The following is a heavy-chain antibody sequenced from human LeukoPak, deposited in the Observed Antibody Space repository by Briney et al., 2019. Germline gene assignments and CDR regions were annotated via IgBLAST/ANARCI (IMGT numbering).Heavy chain of an antibody. CDR1: GYTFTSNY. CDR3: ARDWGNYYGSGREND. V-gene: IGHV1-46*01. CDR2: INPSGGST. D-gene: IGHD3-10*01. Sequence: ASVKVSCKAFGYTFTSNYMHWVRQAPGQGLEWMGIINPSGGSTSYAQKFQGRVTMTRDMSTSTVYMELSSLRSEDTAVYYCARDWGNYYGSGRENDWGQGTLVTVSS. J-gene: IGHJ4*02.